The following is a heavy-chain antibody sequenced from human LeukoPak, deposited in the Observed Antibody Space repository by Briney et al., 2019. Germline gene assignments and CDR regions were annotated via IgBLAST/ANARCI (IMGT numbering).Heavy chain of an antibody. J-gene: IGHJ4*02. D-gene: IGHD3-3*01. CDR1: GYTFTSYA. V-gene: IGHV1-3*01. CDR2: INAGNGNT. Sequence: GASVKVSCKASGYTFTSYAMHWVRQAPGQRLEWMGWINAGNGNTKYSQKFQGRVTITRDTSASTAYMELSSLRSEDTAVYYCARDKSHDFWSGYFHPAYYFDYWGQGTLVTVSS. CDR3: ARDKSHDFWSGYFHPAYYFDY.